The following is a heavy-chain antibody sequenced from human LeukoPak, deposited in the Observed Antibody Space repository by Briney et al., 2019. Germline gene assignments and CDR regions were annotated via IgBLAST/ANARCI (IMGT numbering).Heavy chain of an antibody. V-gene: IGHV3-48*03. CDR2: ISHHGTKN. Sequence: GRSLRLTCAASGFTFSSYSMHWVRQPPGKGLEWVSYISHHGTKNYYAHSVNGRFTISRDNDKSSVYLQTHSLRAEDTAVYYCERDARGGYYDFWSGDIPGWLDRWGQGTLVTVSS. D-gene: IGHD3-3*01. J-gene: IGHJ5*02. CDR1: GFTFSSYS. CDR3: ERDARGGYYDFWSGDIPGWLDR.